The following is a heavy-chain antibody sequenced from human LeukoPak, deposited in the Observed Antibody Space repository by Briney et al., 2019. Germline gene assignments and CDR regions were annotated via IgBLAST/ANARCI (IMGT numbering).Heavy chain of an antibody. Sequence: PSETLSLTCSVYGGSFSGYYWSWIRQPPGKGLEWIGEINHSGSTNYNPSLKSRVTISVDTSKNQFSLKLSSVTAADTAVYYCARHPVAGTDAFDIWGQGTMVTVSS. CDR2: INHSGST. J-gene: IGHJ3*02. CDR1: GGSFSGYY. CDR3: ARHPVAGTDAFDI. D-gene: IGHD6-13*01. V-gene: IGHV4-34*01.